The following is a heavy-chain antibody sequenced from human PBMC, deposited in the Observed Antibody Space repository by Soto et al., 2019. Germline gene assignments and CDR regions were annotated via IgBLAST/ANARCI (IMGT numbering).Heavy chain of an antibody. D-gene: IGHD2-2*01. J-gene: IGHJ6*02. CDR3: AGDCSSTSCHYYYYGMDV. Sequence: SETLSLTCTVSGGSISSYYWSWIRQPAGKGLEWIGRIYTSGSTNYNPSLKSRVTMSVDTSKNQFSLKLSSVTAADTAVYYCAGDCSSTSCHYYYYGMDVWGQGTTVTVSS. V-gene: IGHV4-4*07. CDR1: GGSISSYY. CDR2: IYTSGST.